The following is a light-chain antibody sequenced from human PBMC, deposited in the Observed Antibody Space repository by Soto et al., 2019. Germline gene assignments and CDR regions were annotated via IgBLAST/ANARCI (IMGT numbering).Light chain of an antibody. CDR3: QLYISSPPGYT. Sequence: EIVLTQSPGTLSLSPGERVTLSCRASQSVSSGYLAWYQQRPGQAPRLLIFGASTTATGIPDRFSGSGSGTDFTITISRLEPEDFALYYCQLYISSPPGYTFGQGTNLEIK. CDR2: GAS. V-gene: IGKV3-20*01. J-gene: IGKJ2*01. CDR1: QSVSSGY.